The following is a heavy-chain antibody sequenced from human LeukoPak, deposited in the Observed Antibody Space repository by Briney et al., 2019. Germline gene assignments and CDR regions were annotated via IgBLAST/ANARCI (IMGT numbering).Heavy chain of an antibody. Sequence: PSETLSLTCTVSGGSISSGDYSWSWIRQPPGKGLEWIGYIYYSGSTYYNPSLKSRVTISVDTSKNQFSLKLSSVTAADTAVYYCASYATYYYDSSGYYEYWGQGTLVTVSS. D-gene: IGHD3-22*01. V-gene: IGHV4-30-4*01. CDR2: IYYSGST. CDR3: ASYATYYYDSSGYYEY. CDR1: GGSISSGDYS. J-gene: IGHJ4*02.